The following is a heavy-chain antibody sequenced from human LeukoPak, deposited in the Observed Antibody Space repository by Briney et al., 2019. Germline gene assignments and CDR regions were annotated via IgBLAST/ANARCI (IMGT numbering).Heavy chain of an antibody. CDR3: ARNVGLGFDI. V-gene: IGHV1-46*01. J-gene: IGHJ3*02. Sequence: PEASVKVSCKATGYTFTNYYIHWVRQAPGQWLEWMGMINPSGGTTSYAQKFQGRVTMTRDTSTSTVYMELSSLRSEDTDVYYCARNVGLGFDIWGQGTMVTVSS. CDR1: GYTFTNYY. CDR2: INPSGGTT. D-gene: IGHD1-26*01.